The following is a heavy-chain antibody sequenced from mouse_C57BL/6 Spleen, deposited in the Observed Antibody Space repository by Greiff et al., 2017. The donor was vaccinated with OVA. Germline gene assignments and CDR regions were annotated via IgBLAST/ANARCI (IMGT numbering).Heavy chain of an antibody. J-gene: IGHJ4*01. CDR3: ARLLRENYAMDY. Sequence: EVKLMESGGGLVQPGGSLKLSCAASGFTFSDYYMYWVRQTPETRLEWVAYISNGGGSTYYPDTVKGRFTISRDNAKNTLYLQMSRLKSEDTAMYYCARLLRENYAMDYWGQGTSVTVSS. CDR1: GFTFSDYY. V-gene: IGHV5-12*01. CDR2: ISNGGGST. D-gene: IGHD2-12*01.